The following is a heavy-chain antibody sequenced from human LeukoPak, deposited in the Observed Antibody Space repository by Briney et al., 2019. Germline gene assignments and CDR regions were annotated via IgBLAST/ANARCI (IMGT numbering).Heavy chain of an antibody. CDR3: ARHAQWLESTGDAFDI. CDR2: ISGSGTT. D-gene: IGHD6-19*01. CDR1: GGSITTYY. J-gene: IGHJ3*02. V-gene: IGHV4-4*07. Sequence: SETLSLTCTVSGGSITTYYWSWIRQPAGKGLEWIGRISGSGTTNYNPSLKSRVTMSVDTSKNHFSLKLSSVTAADTAVYYCARHAQWLESTGDAFDIWGQGTMVTVSS.